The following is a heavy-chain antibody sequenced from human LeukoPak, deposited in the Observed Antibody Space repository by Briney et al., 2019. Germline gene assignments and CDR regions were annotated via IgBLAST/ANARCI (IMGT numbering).Heavy chain of an antibody. CDR2: ISGSGGST. CDR1: GFTFSSYS. CDR3: AKGPYCSSTSCYYYYYYYMDV. D-gene: IGHD2-2*01. Sequence: PGGSLRLSCAASGFTFSSYSMNWVRQAPGKGLEWVSAISGSGGSTYYADSVKGRFTISRDNSKNTLYLQMNSLRAEDTAVYYCAKGPYCSSTSCYYYYYYYMDVWGKGTTVTVSS. J-gene: IGHJ6*03. V-gene: IGHV3-23*01.